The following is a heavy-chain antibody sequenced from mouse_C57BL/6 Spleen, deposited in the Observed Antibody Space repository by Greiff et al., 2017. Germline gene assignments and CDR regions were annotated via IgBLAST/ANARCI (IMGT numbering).Heavy chain of an antibody. V-gene: IGHV1-20*01. Sequence: EVQLKESGPELVKPGDSVKISCKASGYSFTGYFMNWVMQSHGKSLEWIGRINPYNGDTFYNQKFKGKATLTVDKSSSTAHMELRSLTSEDAAVYYCAREIRGYAMDYWGQGTSVTVSS. CDR2: INPYNGDT. J-gene: IGHJ4*01. CDR1: GYSFTGYF. CDR3: AREIRGYAMDY. D-gene: IGHD3-2*02.